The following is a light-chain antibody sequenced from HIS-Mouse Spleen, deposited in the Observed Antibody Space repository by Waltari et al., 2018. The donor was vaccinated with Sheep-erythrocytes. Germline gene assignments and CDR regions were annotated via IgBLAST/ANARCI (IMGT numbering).Light chain of an antibody. Sequence: DIQMTXSXXTLSAXVGXXXTIXCXASHGXSSWLAXYQQKPGKXXKLLIYKASSLXSGVPSRXXGSGSGTEFTLTISSLQPDDFATXYCQQYNSXXRXFXQGTKLEI. CDR3: QQYNSXXRX. CDR1: HGXSSW. V-gene: IGKV1-5*03. CDR2: KAS. J-gene: IGKJ2*01.